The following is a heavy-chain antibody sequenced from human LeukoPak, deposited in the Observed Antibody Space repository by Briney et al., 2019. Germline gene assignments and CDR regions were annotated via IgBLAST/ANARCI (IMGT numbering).Heavy chain of an antibody. CDR1: GYTFTTYD. D-gene: IGHD3-3*01. CDR3: ARGGNYDFP. J-gene: IGHJ5*02. V-gene: IGHV1-8*01. Sequence: ASVTVSCTASGYTFTTYDINWVRQATGQGLEWMGWINPNSGNTGYAQKFQGRVTMTRNTSITTAYMELSGLRSEDTAVYYCARGGNYDFPWGQGTLVTVSS. CDR2: INPNSGNT.